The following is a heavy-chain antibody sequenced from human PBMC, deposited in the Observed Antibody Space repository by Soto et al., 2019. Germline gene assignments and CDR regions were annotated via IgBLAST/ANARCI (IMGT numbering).Heavy chain of an antibody. D-gene: IGHD1-26*01. CDR1: GGSISSSSYY. V-gene: IGHV4-39*01. J-gene: IGHJ4*02. CDR2: IYYSGCT. CDR3: ARHSYLGWELRDFDY. Sequence: PSETLSLTCTVSGGSISSSSYYWGWIRQPPGKGLEWIGSIYYSGCTYYNPSLKSRVTISVDTSKNQFSLKLSSVTAADTAVYYCARHSYLGWELRDFDYWGQGTLVTVSS.